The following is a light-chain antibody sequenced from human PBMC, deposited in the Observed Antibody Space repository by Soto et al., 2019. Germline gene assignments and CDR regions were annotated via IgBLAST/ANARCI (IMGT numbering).Light chain of an antibody. V-gene: IGLV2-23*03. CDR2: EGN. CDR1: SSDFGIYDL. CDR3: CSYAGNRTFV. J-gene: IGLJ2*01. Sequence: QSALTQPASVSGSPGQSITISCTATSSDFGIYDLVSWYQQHPGKAPKVIIFEGNKRPSGVSNRFSASTSGNTASLTISGLQAEDEADYHCCSYAGNRTFVFGGGTKLTVL.